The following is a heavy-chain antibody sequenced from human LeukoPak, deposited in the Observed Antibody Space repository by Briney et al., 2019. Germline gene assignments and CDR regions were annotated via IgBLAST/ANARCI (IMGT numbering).Heavy chain of an antibody. Sequence: GGSLRLSCAASGFTFSGYAMTWVRQAPGKGLEWVSTIIGSGGSAYYADSVKGRFTISRDNSKNTLYLQMSSLRAEDTALYYCAKGVDGYTFDYWGQGALVTVSP. J-gene: IGHJ4*02. CDR3: AKGVDGYTFDY. CDR2: IIGSGGSA. D-gene: IGHD5-24*01. V-gene: IGHV3-23*01. CDR1: GFTFSGYA.